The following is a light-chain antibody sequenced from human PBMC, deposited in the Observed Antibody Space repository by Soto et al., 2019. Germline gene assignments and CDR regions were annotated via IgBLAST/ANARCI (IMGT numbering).Light chain of an antibody. V-gene: IGKV1-5*01. Sequence: DIQMTQSPSTLSASVGDRVTITCRASQSVINWLAWYQQKPGKAPKLLIYDASSLESGVPSRFSGSGSGTEFTLTISYLQPDDFATYYCQHRRTFGQGPKVDIK. CDR3: QHRRT. CDR1: QSVINW. J-gene: IGKJ1*01. CDR2: DAS.